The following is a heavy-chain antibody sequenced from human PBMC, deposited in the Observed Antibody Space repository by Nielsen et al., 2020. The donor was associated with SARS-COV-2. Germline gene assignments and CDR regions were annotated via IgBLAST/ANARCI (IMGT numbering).Heavy chain of an antibody. CDR1: GFSFDNHA. V-gene: IGHV3-30-3*01. D-gene: IGHD2-8*01. J-gene: IGHJ6*03. CDR3: AKDVGYCTNGVCYFEDYYYMDV. CDR2: ISYDGTNE. Sequence: GGSLRLSCAASGFSFDNHAMHWVRQAPGKGLEWLTIISYDGTNEHYADSVRGRFTISRDNSKNTLYLQMNSLRAEDTAVYYCAKDVGYCTNGVCYFEDYYYMDVWGKGTTVTVSS.